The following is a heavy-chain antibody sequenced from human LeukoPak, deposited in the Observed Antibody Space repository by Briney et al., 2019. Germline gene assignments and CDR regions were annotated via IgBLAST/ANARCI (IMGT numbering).Heavy chain of an antibody. CDR1: GYTFTSYD. CDR2: VSTYNGGT. D-gene: IGHD3-3*01. J-gene: IGHJ4*02. CDR3: ARGGKLRFLDY. Sequence: ASVKVSCKASGYTFTSYDINWVRQATGQGLEWMGWVSTYNGGTKYAQNLEARVSMTTDTSTTTAYLELRNLRSGDTAVYYCARGGKLRFLDYWGQGTLITVSS. V-gene: IGHV1-18*01.